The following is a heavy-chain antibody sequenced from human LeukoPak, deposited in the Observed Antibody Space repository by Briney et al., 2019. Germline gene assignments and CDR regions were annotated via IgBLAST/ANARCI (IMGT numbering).Heavy chain of an antibody. D-gene: IGHD3-10*01. V-gene: IGHV1-18*04. CDR1: GYTFTSYG. CDR3: ARHRNMVRGVNNWFDP. J-gene: IGHJ5*02. CDR2: ISAYNGNT. Sequence: ASVTVSCKASGYTFTSYGISWVRQAPGQGLEWMGWISAYNGNTNYAQKLQGRLTMTTDTSTSTAYMELRSLRSDDTAVYYCARHRNMVRGVNNWFDPWGQGTLVSVSS.